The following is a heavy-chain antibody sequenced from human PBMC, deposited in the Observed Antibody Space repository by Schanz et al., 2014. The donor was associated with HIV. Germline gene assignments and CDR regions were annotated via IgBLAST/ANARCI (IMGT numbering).Heavy chain of an antibody. D-gene: IGHD3-22*01. V-gene: IGHV4-34*02. CDR1: GGSFSGHY. Sequence: QVRLQQWGAGLLKPSETLSLTCAVYGGSFSGHYWSWIRQPPGKGLEWIGQINHNENTNYNPSLKSRVTISLDTSENQFSLKLISVTAADTAVYYCARDNDPYYYDSSGYYDRLFDYWGQGTLVTVSS. J-gene: IGHJ4*02. CDR2: INHNENT. CDR3: ARDNDPYYYDSSGYYDRLFDY.